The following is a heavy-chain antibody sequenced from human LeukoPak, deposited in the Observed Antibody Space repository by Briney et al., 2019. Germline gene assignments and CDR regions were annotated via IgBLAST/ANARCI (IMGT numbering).Heavy chain of an antibody. Sequence: SETLSLTCTVSGDSISSRSYYWGRIRQPPGKGLEWIGSIYYSGSTYYNPSLKSRVTISVNTSKNQFSLKLSSVTAADTAVYYCARTTMVRGTYYMDVWGKGTTVTISS. D-gene: IGHD3-10*01. CDR3: ARTTMVRGTYYMDV. V-gene: IGHV4-39*07. CDR1: GDSISSRSYY. J-gene: IGHJ6*03. CDR2: IYYSGST.